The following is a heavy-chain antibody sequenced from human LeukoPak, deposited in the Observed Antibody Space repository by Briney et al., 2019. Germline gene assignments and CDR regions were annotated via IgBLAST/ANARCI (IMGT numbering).Heavy chain of an antibody. CDR1: GYTFTGYY. CDR3: ARGLGIAVARDLFDY. Sequence: ASVKNSCKASGYTFTGYYMHWVRQAPGQGLEWMGWINPNSGGTNYAQKFHGRVTMTRDTSISTAYMELSRLRSDDTAVYYCARGLGIAVARDLFDYWGQGTLVTVSS. CDR2: INPNSGGT. D-gene: IGHD6-19*01. J-gene: IGHJ4*02. V-gene: IGHV1-2*02.